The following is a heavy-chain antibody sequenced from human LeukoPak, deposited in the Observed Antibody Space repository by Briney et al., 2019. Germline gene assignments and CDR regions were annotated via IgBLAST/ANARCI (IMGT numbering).Heavy chain of an antibody. CDR2: ISWNSGSI. D-gene: IGHD4-17*01. J-gene: IGHJ3*02. CDR1: GFTFDIYA. CDR3: AKDPKAYGDYVFDI. V-gene: IGHV3-9*01. Sequence: GGSLRLSCEASGFTFDIYAMHWVRQAPGRGLGWVSGISWNSGSIGYADSVKGRFTISRDNAKNSLYLQMNSLRAEDTALYYCAKDPKAYGDYVFDIWGQGTMVTVSS.